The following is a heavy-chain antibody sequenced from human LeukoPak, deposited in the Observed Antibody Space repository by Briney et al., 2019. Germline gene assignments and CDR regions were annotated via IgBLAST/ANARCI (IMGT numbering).Heavy chain of an antibody. Sequence: SQTLSLTCTVSGGAISSGGYYWNWIRQPPGKGLEWIGYIYYSGSTYYNPSLKSRVNISVDRSKNQFSLKLSSVTAADTAVYYCASWGYGDYVGTDYWGQGILVTVSS. CDR2: IYYSGST. CDR1: GGAISSGGYY. V-gene: IGHV4-30-2*01. D-gene: IGHD4-17*01. J-gene: IGHJ4*02. CDR3: ASWGYGDYVGTDY.